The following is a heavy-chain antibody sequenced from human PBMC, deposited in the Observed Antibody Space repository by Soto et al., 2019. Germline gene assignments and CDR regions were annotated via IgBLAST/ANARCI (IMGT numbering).Heavy chain of an antibody. CDR2: IYPGDSDT. J-gene: IGHJ5*01. Sequence: GQSLKISCKGAGDSFSNYWIAWVRQMPGKGLEWMGIIYPGDSDTRYSPSFQGQVTISADTSINTVYLQWSSLKASDTAMYYCAGQPKGFWRGSFWRGWFGPRGQGTLGT. CDR1: GDSFSNYW. V-gene: IGHV5-51*01. CDR3: AGQPKGFWRGSFWRGWFGP. D-gene: IGHD3-3*01.